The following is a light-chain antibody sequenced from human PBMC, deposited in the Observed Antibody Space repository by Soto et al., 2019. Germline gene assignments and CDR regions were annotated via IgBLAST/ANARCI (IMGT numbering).Light chain of an antibody. V-gene: IGKV3-15*01. CDR3: QQYKNWPPIT. Sequence: EIVMTQSPATLSVSPGERATLSCRASQSVSSSLAWYQQKPGQPPRLLIYNVYMRASGIPARFSGSGSGTEFTLTISSLQSEDFAVYYCQQYKNWPPITFGQGTRLRL. J-gene: IGKJ5*01. CDR2: NVY. CDR1: QSVSSS.